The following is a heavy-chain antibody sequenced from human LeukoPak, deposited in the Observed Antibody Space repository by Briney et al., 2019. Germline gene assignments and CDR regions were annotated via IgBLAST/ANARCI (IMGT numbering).Heavy chain of an antibody. V-gene: IGHV1-2*02. Sequence: ASVKVSCKASGYTFTGYYMHWVRQAPGQGLEWMGWINPNSGGTNYAQKFQGRVTMTRDTSISTAYMELSRLESDDPAVYYCARGLYYGSGSGDYWGQGTLVTVSS. CDR2: INPNSGGT. J-gene: IGHJ4*02. D-gene: IGHD3-10*01. CDR3: ARGLYYGSGSGDY. CDR1: GYTFTGYY.